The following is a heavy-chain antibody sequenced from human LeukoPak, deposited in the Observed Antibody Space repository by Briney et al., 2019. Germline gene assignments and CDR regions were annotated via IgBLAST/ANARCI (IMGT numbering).Heavy chain of an antibody. Sequence: SETLSLTCAVYGGSFSGYYWSWIRQPPGKGLEWIGEINHSGSTNYNPSLKSRVTISVDTSKNQFSLKLSSVTAADTAVYYCARHGYSGYAPGYGMDVWGQGTTVTVSS. CDR1: GGSFSGYY. V-gene: IGHV4-34*01. D-gene: IGHD5-12*01. J-gene: IGHJ6*02. CDR2: INHSGST. CDR3: ARHGYSGYAPGYGMDV.